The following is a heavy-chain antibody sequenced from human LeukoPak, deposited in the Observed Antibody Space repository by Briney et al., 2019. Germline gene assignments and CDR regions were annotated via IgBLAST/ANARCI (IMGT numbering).Heavy chain of an antibody. CDR2: IYYSGST. Sequence: SETLSLTCTVSGGSISSYYWSWIRQPPGKGLEWIGYIYYSGSTNYNPSLKGRVTISVDTSKNQFSLKLSSVTAADTAVYYCARMSGYRAPFDYWGQGTLVTVSS. CDR3: ARMSGYRAPFDY. D-gene: IGHD3-3*01. V-gene: IGHV4-59*01. CDR1: GGSISSYY. J-gene: IGHJ4*02.